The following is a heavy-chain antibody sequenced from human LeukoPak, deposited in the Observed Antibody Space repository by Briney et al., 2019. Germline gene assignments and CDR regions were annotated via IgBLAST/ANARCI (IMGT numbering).Heavy chain of an antibody. J-gene: IGHJ4*02. CDR2: ISWNSGSI. CDR3: ARVRGPFDY. CDR1: GFTFSSYA. V-gene: IGHV3-9*01. D-gene: IGHD3-10*01. Sequence: SLRLSCAASGFTFSSYAMSWVRQAPGKGLEWVSGISWNSGSIGYADSVKGRFTISRDNAKNSLYLQMNSLRAEDTALYYCARVRGPFDYWGQGTLVTVSS.